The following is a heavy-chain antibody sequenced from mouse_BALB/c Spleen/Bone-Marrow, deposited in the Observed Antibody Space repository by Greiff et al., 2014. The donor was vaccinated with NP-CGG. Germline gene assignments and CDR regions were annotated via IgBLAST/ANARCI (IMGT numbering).Heavy chain of an antibody. J-gene: IGHJ4*01. Sequence: VQLQQSGAELVRPGTSVKVSCKASGYAFTNYLIEWVKQRPGQGLEWIGVINPGSGGTNYNEKFKGKATLTPDKSSSTAYMQLSSLTSDDSAVYFCARDGDYDEGYAMDYWGQGTSVTVSS. V-gene: IGHV1-54*01. CDR2: INPGSGGT. CDR3: ARDGDYDEGYAMDY. D-gene: IGHD2-4*01. CDR1: GYAFTNYL.